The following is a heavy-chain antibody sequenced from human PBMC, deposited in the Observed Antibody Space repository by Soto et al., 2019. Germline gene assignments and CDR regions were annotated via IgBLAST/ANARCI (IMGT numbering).Heavy chain of an antibody. J-gene: IGHJ6*02. CDR2: IYYSGST. CDR3: VSREYGSGIFGLRDYYGMDV. CDR1: GGSISSSSYY. V-gene: IGHV4-39*01. D-gene: IGHD3-10*01. Sequence: TLSLTCTVSGGSISSSSYYWGWIRQPPGKGLEWIGSIYYSGSTYYNPSLKSRVTISVDTSKNQFSLKLSSVTAADTAVYYCVSREYGSGIFGLRDYYGMDVWGQGTTVTVSS.